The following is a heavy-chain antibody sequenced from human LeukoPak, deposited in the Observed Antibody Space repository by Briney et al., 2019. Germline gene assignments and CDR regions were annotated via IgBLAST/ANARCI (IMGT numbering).Heavy chain of an antibody. J-gene: IGHJ6*03. CDR3: ARDRTVAGFGYYMDV. CDR1: GGSISYYY. D-gene: IGHD6-19*01. CDR2: IYTSGRT. V-gene: IGHV4-4*07. Sequence: SETLSLTCTVSGGSISYYYWNWIRQPAGKGLEWIGRIYTSGRTYYNPSLKSRVSMSIDTSKNQFSLKLSSVTAADTAVYYCARDRTVAGFGYYMDVWGKGTTVTISS.